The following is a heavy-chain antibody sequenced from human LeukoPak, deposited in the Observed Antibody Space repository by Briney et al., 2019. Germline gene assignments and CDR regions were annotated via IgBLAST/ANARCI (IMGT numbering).Heavy chain of an antibody. Sequence: PSETLSLTCTVSSGSISSHYWSWMRQPPGKGLEWIGYIYYSGTTNFNPSLKSRVTISVDTSKNQFSLKLSSVTAADTAVYYCARLYRGGGLAGSLGVYYYYYYMDVWGKGTTVTVSS. D-gene: IGHD1-20*01. V-gene: IGHV4-59*11. CDR3: ARLYRGGGLAGSLGVYYYYYYMDV. CDR2: IYYSGTT. CDR1: SGSISSHY. J-gene: IGHJ6*03.